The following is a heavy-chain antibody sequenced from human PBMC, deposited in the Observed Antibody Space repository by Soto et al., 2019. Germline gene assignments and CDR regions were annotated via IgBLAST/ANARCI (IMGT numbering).Heavy chain of an antibody. CDR3: AREYSSSAAREYGMDV. D-gene: IGHD6-6*01. CDR2: IYYSGST. V-gene: IGHV4-30-4*01. J-gene: IGHJ6*02. Sequence: KPSETLSLTCTVSGGSISSGDYYWSWIRQPPGKGLEWIGYIYYSGSTYYNPSLKSRVTISVDTSKNQFSLKLSSVTAADTAVYYCAREYSSSAAREYGMDVWGQGTTVTVSS. CDR1: GGSISSGDYY.